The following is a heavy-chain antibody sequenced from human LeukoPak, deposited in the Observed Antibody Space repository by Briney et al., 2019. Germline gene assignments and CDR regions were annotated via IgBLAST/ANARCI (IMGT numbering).Heavy chain of an antibody. CDR2: ISGSGGST. J-gene: IGHJ6*03. CDR3: AKDAIAAAGSYYYYMDV. CDR1: GFTFSSYA. D-gene: IGHD6-13*01. V-gene: IGHV3-23*01. Sequence: PGGSLRLSCAASGFTFSSYAMSWVRQAPGKGLEWVSAISGSGGSTYYADSVKGRFTISRDNSKNTLYLQMNSLRAEDTAVYYCAKDAIAAAGSYYYYMDVWGKGTTVTVSS.